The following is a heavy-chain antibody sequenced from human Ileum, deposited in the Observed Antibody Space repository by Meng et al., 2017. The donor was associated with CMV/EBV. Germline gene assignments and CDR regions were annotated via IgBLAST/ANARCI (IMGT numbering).Heavy chain of an antibody. Sequence: SVTVSCKRSGYSFNNFAINWVRQAPGQGLEWVGGGIPFLSIPNSAQKFHDTVTITLDKSTSTVYMELSGRASDDTGGYYCGRVWVDDDACTCFDHWGLGTVVTVSS. CDR3: GRVWVDDDACTCFDH. V-gene: IGHV1-69*10. D-gene: IGHD3-16*01. CDR2: GIPFLSIP. J-gene: IGHJ4*02. CDR1: GYSFNNFA.